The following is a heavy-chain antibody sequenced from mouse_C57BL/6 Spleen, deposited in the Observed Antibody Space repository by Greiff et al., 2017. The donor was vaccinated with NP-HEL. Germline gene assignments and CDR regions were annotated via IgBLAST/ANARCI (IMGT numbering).Heavy chain of an antibody. Sequence: QVQLQQSGPELVKPGASVKISCKASGYSFTSYYIHWVKQRPGQGLEWIGWIYPGSGNTKYNEKFKGKATLTADTSSSTAYMQLSSPTSEDSSVYYCAGAYDVHFDYWGQGTTLTVSS. V-gene: IGHV1-66*01. D-gene: IGHD2-12*01. CDR3: AGAYDVHFDY. CDR2: IYPGSGNT. J-gene: IGHJ2*01. CDR1: GYSFTSYY.